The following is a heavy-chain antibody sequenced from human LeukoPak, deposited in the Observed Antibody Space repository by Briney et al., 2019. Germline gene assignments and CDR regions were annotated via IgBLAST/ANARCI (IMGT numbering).Heavy chain of an antibody. D-gene: IGHD1-26*01. Sequence: ASVKVSCKASGYTFTGYYMHWVRQAPGQGLEWMGWINPNSGGTNYAQKFQGRVTLTRDTSISTAYMELSRLRSDDTAVYYCAREGVGATFFDYWGQGTLVTVSS. V-gene: IGHV1-2*02. CDR1: GYTFTGYY. J-gene: IGHJ4*02. CDR2: INPNSGGT. CDR3: AREGVGATFFDY.